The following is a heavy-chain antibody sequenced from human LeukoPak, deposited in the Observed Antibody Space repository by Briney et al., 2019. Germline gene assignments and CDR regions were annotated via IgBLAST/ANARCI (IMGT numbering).Heavy chain of an antibody. J-gene: IGHJ4*02. CDR2: IYPGDSDT. V-gene: IGHV5-51*01. CDR1: GYSFTSYW. D-gene: IGHD3-22*01. Sequence: GESLKISCKGSGYSFTSYWIGWVRQMPEKGLEWMGIIYPGDSDTRYSPSFQGQVTISADKSISTAYLQWSSLKASDAAMYYCARQGGDYYDSSGYYYWGQGTLVTVSS. CDR3: ARQGGDYYDSSGYYY.